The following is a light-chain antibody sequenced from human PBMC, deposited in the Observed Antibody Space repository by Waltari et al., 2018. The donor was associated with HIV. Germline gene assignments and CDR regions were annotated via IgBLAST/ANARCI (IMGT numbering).Light chain of an antibody. CDR3: CSYAGSNTVI. CDR2: EVN. Sequence: QPALTQHASVSGSPGQSITISCTGPSSDVGNYNLVSWYQHHPGKVPKLMIYEVNKRPSGVSNLFSGSKSGNTASLTISGLQAEDEVDYYCCSYAGSNTVIFGGGTKVTVL. V-gene: IGLV2-23*02. J-gene: IGLJ2*01. CDR1: SSDVGNYNL.